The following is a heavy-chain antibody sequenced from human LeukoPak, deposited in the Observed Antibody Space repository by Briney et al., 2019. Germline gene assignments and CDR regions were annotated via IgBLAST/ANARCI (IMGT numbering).Heavy chain of an antibody. J-gene: IGHJ4*02. CDR1: GFTFGSYW. D-gene: IGHD5-24*01. CDR2: INGDGGST. V-gene: IGHV3-74*03. Sequence: GGSLRLSCAASGFTFGSYWMHWVRQAPGKGLVWVSHINGDGGSTTYADSVKGRFTISRDNAKNTLYLQMNSLRAEDTAVFYCTRSLNYGFDYWGQGTLVTVSS. CDR3: TRSLNYGFDY.